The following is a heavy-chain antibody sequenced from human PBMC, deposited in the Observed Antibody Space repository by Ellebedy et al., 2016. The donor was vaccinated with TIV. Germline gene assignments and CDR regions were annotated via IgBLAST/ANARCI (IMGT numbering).Heavy chain of an antibody. CDR3: AIEGVVRGVTRYYAFDI. CDR2: IWYDGSNN. V-gene: IGHV3-33*08. D-gene: IGHD3-10*01. Sequence: GESLKISCAASGFTFSSYGMHWVRQAPGKGLEWVAVIWYDGSNNYYADSVKGRFTISRDNSKNTLYLQMNSLRAEDTAVYYCAIEGVVRGVTRYYAFDIWGQGTMVTVSS. J-gene: IGHJ3*02. CDR1: GFTFSSYG.